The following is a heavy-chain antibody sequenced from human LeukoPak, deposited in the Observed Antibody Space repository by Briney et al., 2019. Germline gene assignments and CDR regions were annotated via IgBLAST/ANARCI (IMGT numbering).Heavy chain of an antibody. J-gene: IGHJ4*02. CDR1: GFTFSSYA. Sequence: PGGSLRLSCAASGFTFSSYAMNWVRQAPWKGLEWVSAITGSGGSTSYAQKFQGRVTMTRDTSTSTVYMELSSLRSEDTAVYYCARAANTYGDANFDYWGQGTLVTVSS. CDR2: ITGSGGST. D-gene: IGHD4-17*01. V-gene: IGHV3-23*01. CDR3: ARAANTYGDANFDY.